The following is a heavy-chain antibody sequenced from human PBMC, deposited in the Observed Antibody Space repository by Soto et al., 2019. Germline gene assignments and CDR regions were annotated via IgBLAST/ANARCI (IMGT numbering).Heavy chain of an antibody. CDR3: AREPQIAVAGKGYFDY. CDR2: ISSSGSTI. CDR1: GFTFSSYE. J-gene: IGHJ4*02. D-gene: IGHD6-19*01. Sequence: GGSLRLSCAASGFTFSSYEMNWVRQAPGKGLEWVSYISSSGSTIYYADSVKGRFTISRDNAKNSLYLQMNSLRAEDTAVYYCAREPQIAVAGKGYFDYWGQGTLVTVSS. V-gene: IGHV3-48*03.